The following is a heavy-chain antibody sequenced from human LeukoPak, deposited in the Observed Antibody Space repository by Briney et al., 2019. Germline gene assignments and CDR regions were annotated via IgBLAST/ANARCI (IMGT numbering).Heavy chain of an antibody. D-gene: IGHD2-2*01. CDR3: ARDRCSSTSCWFDP. J-gene: IGHJ5*02. CDR1: GFTFSSYS. V-gene: IGHV3-21*01. CDR2: ISSSSSYI. Sequence: PGGSLRLSCAASGFTFSSYSMNWVRQAPGKGLEWGSSISSSSSYIYYADSVKGRFTVSRDNDKNSLYLQMNSLRAEDTAVYYCARDRCSSTSCWFDPWGQGTLVTVSS.